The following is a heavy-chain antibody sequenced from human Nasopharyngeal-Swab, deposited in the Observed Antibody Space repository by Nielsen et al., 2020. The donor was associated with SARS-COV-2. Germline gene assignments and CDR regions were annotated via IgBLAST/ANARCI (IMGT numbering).Heavy chain of an antibody. CDR2: ISSSSTYI. J-gene: IGHJ6*03. V-gene: IGHV3-21*01. CDR1: GFTFNTCT. Sequence: GGSLRLSCAASGFTFNTCTMNWVRQAPGKGLEWVSSISSSSTYIYYADSVKGRFTISRDNVKNSLYLQMNSLRAEDTAVYYCARDPSEYYYYMDVWGKGTTVTVSS. CDR3: ARDPSEYYYYMDV.